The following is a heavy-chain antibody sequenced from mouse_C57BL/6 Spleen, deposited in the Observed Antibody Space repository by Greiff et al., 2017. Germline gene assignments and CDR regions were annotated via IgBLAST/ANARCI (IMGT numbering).Heavy chain of an antibody. Sequence: VKLMESGAELARPGASVKMSCKASGYTFTSYTMHWVKQRPGQGLEWIGYINPSSGYTKYNQKFKDKATLTADKSSSTAYMQLSSLTSEDSAVYYCATAPYGSSYWYFDVWGTGTTVTVAS. CDR1: GYTFTSYT. CDR3: ATAPYGSSYWYFDV. V-gene: IGHV1-4*01. D-gene: IGHD1-1*01. J-gene: IGHJ1*03. CDR2: INPSSGYT.